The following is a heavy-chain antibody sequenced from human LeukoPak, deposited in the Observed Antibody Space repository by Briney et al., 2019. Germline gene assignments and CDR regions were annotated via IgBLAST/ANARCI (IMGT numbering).Heavy chain of an antibody. J-gene: IGHJ5*02. CDR2: INHSGST. Sequence: SETLSLTCAVYGGSFSGYYWSWIRQPPGKGLEWIGEINHSGSTNYNPSLKSRVTISVDTSKNQFSLKLSSVTAADTAVYHCARGAPAYYYGSGDKGTWFDPWGQGTLVTVSS. CDR3: ARGAPAYYYGSGDKGTWFDP. CDR1: GGSFSGYY. D-gene: IGHD3-10*01. V-gene: IGHV4-34*01.